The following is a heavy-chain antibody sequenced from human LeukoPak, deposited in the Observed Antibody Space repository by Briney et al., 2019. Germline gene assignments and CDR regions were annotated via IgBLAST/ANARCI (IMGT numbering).Heavy chain of an antibody. J-gene: IGHJ4*02. CDR2: IRYDGSNK. V-gene: IGHV3-30*02. D-gene: IGHD5-12*01. CDR1: GFTFSSYG. CDR3: ANYKRGYSGSSDY. Sequence: GGSLRLSCAASGFTFSSYGMHWVRQAPGKGLEWVAFIRYDGSNKYYADSVKGRFTISRDNSKNTLYLQMNSLRVEDTAVYYCANYKRGYSGSSDYWGQGTLVTVSS.